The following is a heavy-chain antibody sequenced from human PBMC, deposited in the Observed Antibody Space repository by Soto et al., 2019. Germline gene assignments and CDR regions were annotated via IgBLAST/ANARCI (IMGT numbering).Heavy chain of an antibody. CDR2: ISGGST. Sequence: EVQLLESGGGLVQPGGSLRLSCAASGFTFSSYAMSWVRQAPGKGLEWVSGISGGSTYYADSVKGRFTISRDNSKNTLYLQMNSLRAEDTALYYCAKNSDWNYLGPYTFDIWGQGTMVTVSS. CDR1: GFTFSSYA. V-gene: IGHV3-23*01. CDR3: AKNSDWNYLGPYTFDI. J-gene: IGHJ3*02. D-gene: IGHD1-7*01.